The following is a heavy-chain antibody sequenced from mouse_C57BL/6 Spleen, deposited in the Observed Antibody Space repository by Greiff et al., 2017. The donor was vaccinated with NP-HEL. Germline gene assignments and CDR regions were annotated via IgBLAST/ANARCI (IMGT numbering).Heavy chain of an antibody. V-gene: IGHV5-9-1*02. CDR3: TRVKESTTVGYFDY. J-gene: IGHJ2*01. Sequence: EVKLVESGEGLVKPGGSLKLSCAASGFTFSSYAMSWVRQTPEKRLEWVAYISSGGDYIYYADTVKGRFTISRDNARNTRYLQMSSLKSEYTAMYYCTRVKESTTVGYFDYWGQGTTLTVSS. CDR1: GFTFSSYA. CDR2: ISSGGDYI. D-gene: IGHD1-1*01.